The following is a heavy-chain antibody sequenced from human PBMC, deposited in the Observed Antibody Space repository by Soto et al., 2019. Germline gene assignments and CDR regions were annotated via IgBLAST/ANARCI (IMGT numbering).Heavy chain of an antibody. V-gene: IGHV4-4*07. CDR2: IYSRGDT. CDR1: GGSMRSYY. Sequence: SETLSLTCSVSGGSMRSYYWNWLRQPAGKGLEWIGRIYSRGDTNYNPSVKSRVTMSVDTSKNEFSLRLNSVTAADTAVYYCAGIGEDVYYGMDVWGQGTTVTV. CDR3: AGIGEDVYYGMDV. D-gene: IGHD2-21*01. J-gene: IGHJ6*02.